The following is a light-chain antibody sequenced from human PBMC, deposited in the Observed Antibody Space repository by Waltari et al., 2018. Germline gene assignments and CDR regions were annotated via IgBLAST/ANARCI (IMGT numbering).Light chain of an antibody. CDR3: SSYTSSSTHNYV. V-gene: IGLV2-14*03. CDR2: DVS. J-gene: IGLJ1*01. CDR1: SRAVGGYNS. Sequence: QSALTQPASVSGSPGPSITISCTGTSRAVGGYNSVSWYQQHPGKAPKLMIYDVSNRPSGVSNRFSGSKSGNTASLTISGLQAEDEADYYCSSYTSSSTHNYVFGTGTKVTVL.